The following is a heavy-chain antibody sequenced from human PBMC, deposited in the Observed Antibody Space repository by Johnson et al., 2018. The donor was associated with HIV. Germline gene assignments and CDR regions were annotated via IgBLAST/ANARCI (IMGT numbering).Heavy chain of an antibody. CDR1: GFTFSSYG. D-gene: IGHD3-3*01. CDR3: AKGLAAFFAFYI. V-gene: IGHV3-30*02. Sequence: QVHLVESGGGVVQPGGSLRLSCAASGFTFSSYGMHWVRQAPGKGLEWVAFIRYDGSNKYYADSVKGRFTISRDNSKNTLYLQMNSLRAEDTALYYCAKGLAAFFAFYIWGQGTMVTVSS. J-gene: IGHJ3*02. CDR2: IRYDGSNK.